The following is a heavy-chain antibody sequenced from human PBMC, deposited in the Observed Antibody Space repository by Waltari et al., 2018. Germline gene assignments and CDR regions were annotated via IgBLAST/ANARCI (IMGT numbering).Heavy chain of an antibody. J-gene: IGHJ4*02. V-gene: IGHV2-5*01. CDR2: IYWNDDK. Sequence: QITLKESGPTLVKPTQTLTLTCTFSGFSLSTSGVGVGWIRQPPGKALEWLALIYWNDDKRYSPSLKGRLTITKDTSKNQVVLTMTNMDPVDTATYYCAHRLSGYVGRLNFDYWGQGTLVTVSS. CDR1: GFSLSTSGVG. D-gene: IGHD5-12*01. CDR3: AHRLSGYVGRLNFDY.